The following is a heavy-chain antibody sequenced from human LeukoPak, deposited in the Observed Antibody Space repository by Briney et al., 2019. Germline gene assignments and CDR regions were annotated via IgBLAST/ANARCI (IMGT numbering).Heavy chain of an antibody. CDR3: ARDPTINDILTGYYSRPPDFDY. CDR1: GYTVTSYG. D-gene: IGHD3-9*01. J-gene: IGHJ4*02. Sequence: ASVKVSCKASGYTVTSYGISWVRQAPGQGLEWMGWISGYNGNTSYAQKVQGRVTMTTDTSTSTAYMELRSLISDDTAVYYCARDPTINDILTGYYSRPPDFDYWGQGTLVTVSS. V-gene: IGHV1-18*01. CDR2: ISGYNGNT.